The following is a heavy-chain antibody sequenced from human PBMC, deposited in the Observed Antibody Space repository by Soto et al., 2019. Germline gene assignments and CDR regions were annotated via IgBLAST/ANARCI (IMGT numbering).Heavy chain of an antibody. CDR3: ARDRTLDKLEIPL. J-gene: IGHJ4*02. D-gene: IGHD1-1*01. CDR2: ISSSSSYT. V-gene: IGHV3-11*06. CDR1: GFTFSDYY. Sequence: GGSLRLSCAASGFTFSDYYMSWIRQAPGKGLEWVSYISSSSSYTNYADSVKGRFTISRDNAKNSLYLQMNSLRAEDTAVYYCARDRTLDKLEIPLWGQGTLVTVSS.